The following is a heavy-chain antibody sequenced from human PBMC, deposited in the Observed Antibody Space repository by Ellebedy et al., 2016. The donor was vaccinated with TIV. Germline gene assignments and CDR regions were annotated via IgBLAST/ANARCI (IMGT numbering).Heavy chain of an antibody. D-gene: IGHD4-17*01. CDR3: ARDPTSYGDYFDY. J-gene: IGHJ4*02. CDR2: ISWNSGKI. V-gene: IGHV3-9*01. CDR1: GFTFDDYG. Sequence: PGGSLRLSCAASGFTFDDYGMHRVRQAPGKGLEWVSGISWNSGKIGYADSVKGRFTISRDNAKNSLYLQMNSLRAEDTAVYYCARDPTSYGDYFDYWGQGTLVTVSS.